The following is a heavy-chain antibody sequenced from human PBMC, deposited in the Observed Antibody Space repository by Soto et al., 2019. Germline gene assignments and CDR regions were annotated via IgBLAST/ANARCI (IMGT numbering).Heavy chain of an antibody. J-gene: IGHJ6*02. CDR3: ARSQGSSTSLEIYYYYYYGMDV. CDR1: GGTFSSYA. Sequence: QVQLVQSGAEVKKPGSSVKVSCKASGGTFSSYAISWVRQAPGQGLEWMGGIIPISGTANYAQKFQRRVTITADESTSTAYMEQSSLRSEDTAVYYCARSQGSSTSLEIYYYYYYGMDVWGQGTTVTVSS. V-gene: IGHV1-69*01. CDR2: IIPISGTA. D-gene: IGHD2-2*01.